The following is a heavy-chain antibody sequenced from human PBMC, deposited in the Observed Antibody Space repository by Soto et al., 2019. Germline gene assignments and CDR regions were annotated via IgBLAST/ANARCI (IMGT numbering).Heavy chain of an antibody. CDR1: GGSVSSHY. CDR3: ARGTSPSWGTYMVRGVMGWFDP. Sequence: SETLSLTCTVSGGSVSSHYWNWIRQSPGKGLEWIGYSYYSAITNYNPSLKSRVTISVDTSKNQFSLKLTSVTAADTAVYYCARGTSPSWGTYMVRGVMGWFDPWGQGTQVT. D-gene: IGHD3-10*01. V-gene: IGHV4-59*02. CDR2: SYYSAIT. J-gene: IGHJ5*02.